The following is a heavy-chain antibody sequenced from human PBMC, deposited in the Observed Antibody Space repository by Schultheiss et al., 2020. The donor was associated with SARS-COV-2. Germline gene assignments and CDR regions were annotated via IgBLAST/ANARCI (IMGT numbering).Heavy chain of an antibody. J-gene: IGHJ6*02. V-gene: IGHV3-48*02. CDR2: ISSSSSTI. CDR3: ARDEGSEMAANPDYYYYGMDV. CDR1: GFSFSDYW. D-gene: IGHD5-24*01. Sequence: GESLKISCAASGFSFSDYWMNWVRQAPGKGLEWVSYISSSSSTIYYADSVKGRFAISRDNAKNSLYLQMNSLRDEDTAVYYCARDEGSEMAANPDYYYYGMDVWGQGTTVTVSS.